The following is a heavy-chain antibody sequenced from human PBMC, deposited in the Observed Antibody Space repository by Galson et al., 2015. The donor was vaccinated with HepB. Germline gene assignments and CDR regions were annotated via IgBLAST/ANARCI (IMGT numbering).Heavy chain of an antibody. CDR2: ISYNGTNK. V-gene: IGHV3-30*03. J-gene: IGHJ3*02. D-gene: IGHD1-26*01. Sequence: VRQAPGKGLEWVAIISYNGTNKYYAESVKGRFTISRDDSRNKLYLQMNSLRADDTAVYYCARDRSWAILGPDASDIWGQGTMVTVSS. CDR3: ARDRSWAILGPDASDI.